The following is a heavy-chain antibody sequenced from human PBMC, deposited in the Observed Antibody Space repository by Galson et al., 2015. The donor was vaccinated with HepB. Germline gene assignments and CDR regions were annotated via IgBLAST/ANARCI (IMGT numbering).Heavy chain of an antibody. CDR3: VAGPFGPRFQFWYSPVYLQH. CDR1: SGSFTNYD. J-gene: IGHJ1*01. V-gene: IGHV4-34*01. CDR2: VNRGGSA. Sequence: TLSLTCGVSSGSFTNYDWNWVRQAPGKGPEWIGEVNRGGSANVNPSLQSRVTITRDTSKSQFSLRLSSITAADTAMYYCVAGPFGPRFQFWYSPVYLQHWARGTQVIVSS. D-gene: IGHD2-21*01.